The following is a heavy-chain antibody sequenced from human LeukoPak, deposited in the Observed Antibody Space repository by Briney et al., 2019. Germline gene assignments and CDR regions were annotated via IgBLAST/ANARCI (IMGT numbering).Heavy chain of an antibody. D-gene: IGHD1-14*01. Sequence: PGGSLRLSCAASGFTFSSYSMNWVRQAPGKGLEWVSYISSSSSTIYYADSVKGRFTIPRDNAKNSLYLQMNSLRAEDTAVYYCAREGPEEEGAFDIWGRGTMVTVSS. CDR2: ISSSSSTI. V-gene: IGHV3-48*01. CDR3: AREGPEEEGAFDI. J-gene: IGHJ3*02. CDR1: GFTFSSYS.